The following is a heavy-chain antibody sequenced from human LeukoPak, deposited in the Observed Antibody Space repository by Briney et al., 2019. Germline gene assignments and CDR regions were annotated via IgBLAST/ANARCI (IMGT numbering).Heavy chain of an antibody. Sequence: PGGSLRPSCAASGFTFSSYSMNWVRQAPGKGLEWVSSISSSSSYIYYADSVKGRFTISRDNAKNSLYLQMNSLRAEDTAVYYCARVATFGVVIGFDYWGQGTLVTVSS. J-gene: IGHJ4*02. CDR3: ARVATFGVVIGFDY. CDR1: GFTFSSYS. D-gene: IGHD3-3*01. V-gene: IGHV3-21*01. CDR2: ISSSSSYI.